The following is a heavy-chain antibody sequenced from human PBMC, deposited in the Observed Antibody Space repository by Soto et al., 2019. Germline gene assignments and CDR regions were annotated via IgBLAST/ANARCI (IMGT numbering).Heavy chain of an antibody. CDR1: GFMFRNHA. CDR3: ARDAVDVTNMVCVSPIDS. V-gene: IGHV3-30-3*01. D-gene: IGHD2-8*01. J-gene: IGHJ4*02. CDR2: ISFDGGND. Sequence: QVYLVESGGGVVQPGRSLRLSCAASGFMFRNHAMHWVRHAPGKGLDWVAVISFDGGNDFYADSVKGRVTISRDKSRNTPYRKMDSLRREATAVYYCARDAVDVTNMVCVSPIDSWGKGARVTVSS.